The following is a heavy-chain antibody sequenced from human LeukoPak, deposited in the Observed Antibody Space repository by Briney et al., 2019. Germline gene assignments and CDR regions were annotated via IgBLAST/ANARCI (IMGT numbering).Heavy chain of an antibody. Sequence: PSETLSLTCTVSGGSISSTSIYYWGWIRQPPGKGLEWIGSVYSTGSTTGSTYYNPSLKSRFTISADTSKNQFSLKLNSVTAADTAVYYCARLSAMAHDAFDIWGQGTMVTVSS. J-gene: IGHJ3*02. D-gene: IGHD2-2*01. CDR2: VYSTGSTTGST. CDR1: GGSISSTSIYY. V-gene: IGHV4-39*01. CDR3: ARLSAMAHDAFDI.